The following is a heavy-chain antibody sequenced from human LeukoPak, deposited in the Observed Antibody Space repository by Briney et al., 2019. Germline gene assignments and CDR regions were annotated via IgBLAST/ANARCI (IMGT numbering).Heavy chain of an antibody. J-gene: IGHJ2*01. CDR2: INPNSGGT. Sequence: ASVKVSCKASGYTFTEYYMHWVRQAPGQGLEWMGWINPNSGGTKYEQKFQGRVTMTRDTSLSTAYMELSRLRSDDTAVYYCARYGQNWYFALWGRGTLVTVSS. V-gene: IGHV1-2*02. D-gene: IGHD4-17*01. CDR3: ARYGQNWYFAL. CDR1: GYTFTEYY.